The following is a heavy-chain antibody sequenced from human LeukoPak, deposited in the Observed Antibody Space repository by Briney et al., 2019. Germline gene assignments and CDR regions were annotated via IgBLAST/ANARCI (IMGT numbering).Heavy chain of an antibody. CDR2: ISAYNGNT. CDR3: ARDLSEGAFGEVIVNPDY. D-gene: IGHD3-16*02. J-gene: IGHJ4*02. V-gene: IGHV1-18*01. Sequence: ASVMVSCKASGYTFTSYGISWVRQAPGQGLEWMGWISAYNGNTNYAQKLQGRVTMTTDTSTSTAYMELRSLRSDDTAVYYCARDLSEGAFGEVIVNPDYWGQGTLVTVSS. CDR1: GYTFTSYG.